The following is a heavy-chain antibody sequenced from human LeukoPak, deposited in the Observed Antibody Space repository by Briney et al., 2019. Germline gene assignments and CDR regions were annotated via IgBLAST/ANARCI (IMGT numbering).Heavy chain of an antibody. Sequence: SSETLSLTCAVYGGSFSGYYWSWIRQPPGKGLEWIGEINHSGSTNYNPSLKSRVTISVDTSKNQFSLKLSSVTAADTAVYYCARYRYYGSGDFDYWGQGTLVTVSS. J-gene: IGHJ4*02. CDR2: INHSGST. CDR1: GGSFSGYY. CDR3: ARYRYYGSGDFDY. D-gene: IGHD3-10*01. V-gene: IGHV4-34*01.